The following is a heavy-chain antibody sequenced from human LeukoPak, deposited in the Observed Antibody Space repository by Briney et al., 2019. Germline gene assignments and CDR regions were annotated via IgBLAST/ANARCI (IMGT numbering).Heavy chain of an antibody. CDR1: GYTFTDYY. D-gene: IGHD7-27*01. J-gene: IGHJ4*02. Sequence: ASVKVSCKASGYTFTDYYMHWVRQAPGQGLEWMGWINPNSGGINYAQKFHDWVTMTRDTSISTAYMELSRLRSDDTAVYYCATSKLGIYVKDYWGQGTLVTVSS. CDR2: INPNSGGI. CDR3: ATSKLGIYVKDY. V-gene: IGHV1-2*04.